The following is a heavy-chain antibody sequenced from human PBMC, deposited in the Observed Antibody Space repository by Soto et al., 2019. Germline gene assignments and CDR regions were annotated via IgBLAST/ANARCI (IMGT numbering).Heavy chain of an antibody. V-gene: IGHV3-30-3*01. CDR2: ISYDGSNK. Sequence: QVQLVESGGGVVQPGRSLRLSCAASGFTFSSYAMHWVRQAPGKGLEWVAVISYDGSNKYYADSVKGRFTISRDNSKNTLYLQMNSLRAEDTAVYYCASVEAGTGTRVDVWGQGTTVTVSS. CDR3: ASVEAGTGTRVDV. D-gene: IGHD6-13*01. CDR1: GFTFSSYA. J-gene: IGHJ6*02.